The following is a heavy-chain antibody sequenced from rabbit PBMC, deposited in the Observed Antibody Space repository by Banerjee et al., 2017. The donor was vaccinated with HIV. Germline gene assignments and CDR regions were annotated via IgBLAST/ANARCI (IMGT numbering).Heavy chain of an antibody. CDR1: GFDFSSRYW. J-gene: IGHJ4*01. Sequence: EQMEESGGDLVQPEGSLTLNCTGSGFDFSSRYWICWASQGPGTGPEWIACIYAGSSGSTYYASWAKGRFTISKTSSTTVTLQMTSLTAADTATYFCARADYYSHGYAAYVYTTGFNLWGPGTLVTVS. CDR2: IYAGSSGST. V-gene: IGHV1S45*01. D-gene: IGHD6-1*01. CDR3: ARADYYSHGYAAYVYTTGFNL.